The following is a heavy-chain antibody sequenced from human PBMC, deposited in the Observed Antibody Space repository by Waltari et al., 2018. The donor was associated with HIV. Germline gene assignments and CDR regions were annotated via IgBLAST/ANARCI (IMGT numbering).Heavy chain of an antibody. Sequence: EVQLVESGGGLVKPGGSLRPSCAASRFTFSSYSMNWFRQAPGKGVELVSSIVSGSVYIYYADSVKGRFTISRDNAKNSLYLQMNSLRAEDTAVYYCARDEAEMATLTAFDIWGQGTMVTVSS. CDR1: RFTFSSYS. D-gene: IGHD5-12*01. CDR3: ARDEAEMATLTAFDI. J-gene: IGHJ3*02. V-gene: IGHV3-21*01. CDR2: IVSGSVYI.